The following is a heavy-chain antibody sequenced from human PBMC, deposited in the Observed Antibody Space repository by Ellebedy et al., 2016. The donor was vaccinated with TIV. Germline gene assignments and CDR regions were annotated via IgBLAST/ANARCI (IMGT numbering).Heavy chain of an antibody. V-gene: IGHV1-69*04. CDR2: IIPILGIA. J-gene: IGHJ4*02. CDR3: ARGATYCGGDCYSYFDY. D-gene: IGHD2-21*02. Sequence: AASVKVSCKVSGYILTEICLHWVRQAPGQGLEWMGRIIPILGIANYAQKFQGRVTITADKSTSTAYMELSSLRSEDTAVYYCARGATYCGGDCYSYFDYWGQGTLVTVSS. CDR1: GYILTEIC.